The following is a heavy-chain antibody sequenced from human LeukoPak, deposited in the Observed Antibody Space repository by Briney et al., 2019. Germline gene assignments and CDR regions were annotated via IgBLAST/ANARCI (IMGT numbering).Heavy chain of an antibody. CDR2: IYSSGST. CDR1: GGSISNSY. J-gene: IGHJ5*02. D-gene: IGHD3-10*01. CDR3: VRGDGSGTYWFDP. Sequence: SETLSLTCIVSGGSISNSYWGWIRQPAGKGLEWIGRIYSSGSTNYNPSLKSRVTMSVDTSENQFFLKLTSVTAADTAVYYCVRGDGSGTYWFDPWGQGTLVTVSS. V-gene: IGHV4-4*07.